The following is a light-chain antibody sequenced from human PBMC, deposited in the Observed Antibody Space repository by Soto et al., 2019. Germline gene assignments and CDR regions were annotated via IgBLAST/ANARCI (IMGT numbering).Light chain of an antibody. CDR1: QGVGIT. CDR2: NAY. J-gene: IGKJ4*02. Sequence: EIVMTQSPATLSVSPGEGVTLSCRASQGVGITLAWYQQIPGQTPRLLIYNAYTRATGIPDSFSGSGSGTEFTLTIISLQSEDSAVYYCQRYNDWPLKCGGGTKVDVK. CDR3: QRYNDWPLK. V-gene: IGKV3-15*01.